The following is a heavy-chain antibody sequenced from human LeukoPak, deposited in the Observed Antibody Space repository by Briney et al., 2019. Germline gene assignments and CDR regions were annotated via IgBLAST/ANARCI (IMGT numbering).Heavy chain of an antibody. J-gene: IGHJ4*02. V-gene: IGHV3-21*01. CDR3: ARDVSVMDTAMVT. D-gene: IGHD5-18*01. CDR1: GFTFSSYS. Sequence: GGSLRLSCAASGFTFSSYSMNWVRQAPAKGLEWVSSISSSSSYIYYADSVKGRFTISRDNAKNSLYLQMNSLRAEDTAVYYCARDVSVMDTAMVTWGQGTLVTVSS. CDR2: ISSSSSYI.